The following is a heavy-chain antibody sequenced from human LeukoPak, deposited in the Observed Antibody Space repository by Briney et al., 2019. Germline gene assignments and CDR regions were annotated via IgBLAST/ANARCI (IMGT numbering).Heavy chain of an antibody. CDR1: GFTVSSTY. J-gene: IGHJ4*02. D-gene: IGHD3-10*01. Sequence: GGSLRLSCAASGFTVSSTYMSWVRQTPGKGLEWVSVIYSDGKVYYIDSVKGRFTISRDNSRSTLYLQMNSLRPEDTAIYYCAREGYYGSGSPPSLYFDYWGQGTLVTVSS. CDR3: AREGYYGSGSPPSLYFDY. CDR2: IYSDGKV. V-gene: IGHV3-53*05.